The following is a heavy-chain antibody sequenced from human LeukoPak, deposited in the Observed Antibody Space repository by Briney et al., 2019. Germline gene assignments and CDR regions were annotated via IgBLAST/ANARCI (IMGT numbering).Heavy chain of an antibody. J-gene: IGHJ4*02. V-gene: IGHV4-38-2*02. CDR3: ARIRFSFYDSSGYYLDY. CDR1: GYSINSGYY. D-gene: IGHD3-22*01. CDR2: IHSSGST. Sequence: SETLSLTCTVSGYSINSGYYWGWIRQPPGKGLEWIGSIHSSGSTYYNLSLKSRVTISVDTSKNHFSLKVNSVTAADTAVYYCARIRFSFYDSSGYYLDYWGQGTLVTVSS.